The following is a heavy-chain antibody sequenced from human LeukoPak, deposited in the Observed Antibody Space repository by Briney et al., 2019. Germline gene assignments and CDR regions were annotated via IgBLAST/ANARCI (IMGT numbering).Heavy chain of an antibody. CDR3: ARDGGSYWKGTDAFDI. D-gene: IGHD1-26*01. Sequence: SETLSLTCTVSGGSISSSSYYWGWIRQPPGNGLEWIGSIYYSGSTYYNPSLKSRVTISVDTSKNQFSLKLSSVTAADTAVYYCARDGGSYWKGTDAFDIWGQGTMVTVSS. V-gene: IGHV4-39*07. CDR1: GGSISSSSYY. J-gene: IGHJ3*02. CDR2: IYYSGST.